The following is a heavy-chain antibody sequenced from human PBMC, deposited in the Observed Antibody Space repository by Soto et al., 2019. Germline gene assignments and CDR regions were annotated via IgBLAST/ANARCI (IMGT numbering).Heavy chain of an antibody. CDR2: IKQDGSEK. CDR3: ARDWDYMDA. J-gene: IGHJ6*03. CDR1: GFTFSSHW. Sequence: GGSLRLSCVASGFTFSSHWMSWVRQAPGKGLEWVANIKQDGSEKYYVDSVKGRFTISRDNAKNSLYLQMNSLRADDTAVYYCARDWDYMDAWGKGTTVTVSS. D-gene: IGHD3-16*01. V-gene: IGHV3-7*01.